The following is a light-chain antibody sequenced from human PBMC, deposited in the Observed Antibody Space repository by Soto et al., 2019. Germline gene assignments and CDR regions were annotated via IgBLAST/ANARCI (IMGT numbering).Light chain of an antibody. J-gene: IGKJ1*01. CDR1: QSVSWW. CDR3: QQYKSYSTWT. CDR2: GAP. Sequence: DIQMTQSPSTLSASVGDRVTITCRASQSVSWWLAWYQQKPGKAPKLLIYGAPSLESGVPSRFSGSGSGTEFTLSISDVQPDDFATYYCQQYKSYSTWTFGQGTKVDIK. V-gene: IGKV1-5*01.